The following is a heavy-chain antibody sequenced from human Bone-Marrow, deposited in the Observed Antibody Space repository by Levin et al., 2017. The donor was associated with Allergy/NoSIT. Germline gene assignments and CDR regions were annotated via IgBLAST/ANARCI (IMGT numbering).Heavy chain of an antibody. Sequence: RGESLKISCVVSGFTISNNYMSWVRQASGKGLEWVAVIYSFGSTNYADSVKGRFTISRANSENTLYLQMNSLRAEDTAIYYCARLDFNYGSYYWGQGTLVTVSS. CDR1: GFTISNNY. CDR3: ARLDFNYGSYY. D-gene: IGHD3-10*01. J-gene: IGHJ4*02. CDR2: IYSFGST. V-gene: IGHV3-66*04.